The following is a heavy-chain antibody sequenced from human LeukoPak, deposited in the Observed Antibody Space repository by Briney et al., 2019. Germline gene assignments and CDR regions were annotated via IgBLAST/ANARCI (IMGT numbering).Heavy chain of an antibody. V-gene: IGHV5-51*01. Sequence: GESLKISCKGFGYSFTNYWIGWVRQMPGKGLEWMGIIYPGDSDTTYSPSFQGQVTISADKSISTAYLQWSSLKASDTAMYYCARALYGSESYYNYWGQGTPVTVSS. CDR3: ARALYGSESYYNY. CDR1: GYSFTNYW. D-gene: IGHD3-10*01. J-gene: IGHJ4*02. CDR2: IYPGDSDT.